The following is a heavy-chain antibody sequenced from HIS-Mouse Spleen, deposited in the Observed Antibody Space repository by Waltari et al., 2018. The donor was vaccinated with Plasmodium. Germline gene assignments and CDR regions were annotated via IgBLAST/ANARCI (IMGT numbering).Heavy chain of an antibody. D-gene: IGHD3-10*01. Sequence: QVQLQQWGAGLSKPSETTSLTCAVYGGSFSGSYWSGIRQPPGRGLEWIGEINHSGSTNYNPSLKSRVTISVDTSKNQFSLKLSSVTAADTAVYYCARGRVLGTSSGYFDLWGRGTLVTVSS. V-gene: IGHV4-34*01. CDR2: INHSGST. CDR1: GGSFSGSY. CDR3: ARGRVLGTSSGYFDL. J-gene: IGHJ2*01.